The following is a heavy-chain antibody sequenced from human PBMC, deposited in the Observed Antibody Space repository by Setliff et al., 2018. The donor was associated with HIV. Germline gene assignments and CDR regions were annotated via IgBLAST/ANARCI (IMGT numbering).Heavy chain of an antibody. Sequence: SETLSLTCTVSGGSISAYYWSWIRQPPGKGLEWIGYIYYSGGTTYNPSLKSRVTISVGASKSQFSLNLTSVTVADTAVYYCARHRGSSSGGPGEIDYWGQGTLVTVSS. CDR1: GGSISAYY. V-gene: IGHV4-59*01. J-gene: IGHJ4*02. CDR2: IYYSGGT. CDR3: ARHRGSSSGGPGEIDY. D-gene: IGHD3-10*01.